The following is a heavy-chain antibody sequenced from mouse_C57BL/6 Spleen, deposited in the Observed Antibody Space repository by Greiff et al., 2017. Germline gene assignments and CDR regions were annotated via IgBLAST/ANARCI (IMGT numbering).Heavy chain of an antibody. CDR1: GFNIKNTY. J-gene: IGHJ4*01. Sequence: VHVKQSVAELVRPGASVKLSCTASGFNIKNTYMHWVKQRPEQGLEWIGRIDPANGNTKYAPKFQGKATITADTSSNTAYLQLSSLTSEDTAIYYCARDDGYYGRDAMDYWGQGTSVTVSS. CDR2: IDPANGNT. CDR3: ARDDGYYGRDAMDY. D-gene: IGHD2-3*01. V-gene: IGHV14-3*01.